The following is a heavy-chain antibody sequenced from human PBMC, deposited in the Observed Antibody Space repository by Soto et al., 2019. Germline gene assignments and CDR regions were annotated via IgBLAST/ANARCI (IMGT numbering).Heavy chain of an antibody. Sequence: SETLSLTCTVSGGSISSSSYYWGWIRQPPGKGLEWIGSIYYSGSTYYNPSLKSRVTISVDTSKNQFSLKLSSVTAADTAVYYCARPHGGGWSDEPGVFDYWGQGTLVTVSS. CDR2: IYYSGST. J-gene: IGHJ4*02. CDR1: GGSISSSSYY. V-gene: IGHV4-39*01. CDR3: ARPHGGGWSDEPGVFDY. D-gene: IGHD6-19*01.